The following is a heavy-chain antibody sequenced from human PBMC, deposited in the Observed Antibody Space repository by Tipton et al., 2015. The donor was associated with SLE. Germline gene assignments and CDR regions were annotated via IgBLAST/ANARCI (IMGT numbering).Heavy chain of an antibody. J-gene: IGHJ4*02. CDR2: IYASGST. Sequence: SLRLSCAAAGFTVSRNYMSWVRQAPEKGLEWVEVIYASGSTYYADSVKGRFTISRDNSKNTVYLQMNRLRSQDTAVYYCTRDYDFWSGLPYWGQGTLVTVSS. CDR3: TRDYDFWSGLPY. CDR1: GFTVSRNY. D-gene: IGHD3-3*01. V-gene: IGHV3-53*05.